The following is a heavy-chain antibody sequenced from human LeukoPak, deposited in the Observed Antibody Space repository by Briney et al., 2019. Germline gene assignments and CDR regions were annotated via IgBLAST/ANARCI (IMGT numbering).Heavy chain of an antibody. V-gene: IGHV4-59*01. Sequence: SETLSLTCTVSGGSISSYYWSWIRQPPGKGLEWIGYIYYSGSTNYNPSLKSRVTISVDTSKNQFSLKLSSVTAADTAVYYCARGPTGRGSGWYVKTVGLNYWGQGTLVTVSS. CDR1: GGSISSYY. J-gene: IGHJ4*02. D-gene: IGHD6-19*01. CDR3: ARGPTGRGSGWYVKTVGLNY. CDR2: IYYSGST.